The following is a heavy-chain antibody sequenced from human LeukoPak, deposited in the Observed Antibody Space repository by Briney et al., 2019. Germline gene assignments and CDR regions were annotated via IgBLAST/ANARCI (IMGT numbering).Heavy chain of an antibody. Sequence: PGGSLRLSCTVSGHPFSSFTLNWVRQAPGKGLEWVSVIYAGGSTYYADSVKGRFTISRDNSKNTLYLLMNNLRAEDTAVYYCARAQRGDYMDVWGKGTTVTISS. D-gene: IGHD6-25*01. CDR3: ARAQRGDYMDV. J-gene: IGHJ6*03. CDR1: GHPFSSFT. V-gene: IGHV3-53*01. CDR2: IYAGGST.